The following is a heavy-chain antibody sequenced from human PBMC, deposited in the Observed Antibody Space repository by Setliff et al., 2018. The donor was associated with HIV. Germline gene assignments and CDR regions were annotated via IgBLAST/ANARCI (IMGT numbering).Heavy chain of an antibody. CDR3: ASRVYYYDSSGYLREEGFDP. CDR2: IYHSGTT. V-gene: IGHV4-39*01. Sequence: SSETLSLTCTVSGGSITSSTFYWAWIRQPPGEGLEWIGPIYHSGTTYHNPSLKSRVIMSVDTSKNQFSLKLSSVTAADAAVYYCASRVYYYDSSGYLREEGFDPWGQGTLVTVSS. D-gene: IGHD3-22*01. J-gene: IGHJ5*02. CDR1: GGSITSSTFY.